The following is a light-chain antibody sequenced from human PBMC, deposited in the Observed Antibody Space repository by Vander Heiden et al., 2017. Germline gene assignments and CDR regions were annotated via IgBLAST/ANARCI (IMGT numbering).Light chain of an antibody. CDR3: AAWDDSLNGVV. CDR1: SSNIGSNT. Sequence: QSVLTQPPSTSGTPGQRVTISRSGSSSNIGSNTVNWYQQLPGTAPKLLSYSNNQRPSGVPDRFSGSKSGTSASLAISGLQSEDEADYYCAAWDDSLNGVVFGGGTKLTVL. J-gene: IGLJ2*01. CDR2: SNN. V-gene: IGLV1-44*01.